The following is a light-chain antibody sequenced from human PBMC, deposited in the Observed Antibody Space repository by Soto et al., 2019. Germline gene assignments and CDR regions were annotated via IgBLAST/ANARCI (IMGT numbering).Light chain of an antibody. CDR1: QSVQSY. CDR2: DSS. Sequence: EVVLTQSPVTLSLSPGERATLSCRASQSVQSYLAWYQQKPGQAPRLLIYDSSNRATGVPARFSGSGSGTDFTITISTLEPEDFAVYYCQHRSSWPVTFGQGTRLEIK. J-gene: IGKJ5*01. CDR3: QHRSSWPVT. V-gene: IGKV3-11*01.